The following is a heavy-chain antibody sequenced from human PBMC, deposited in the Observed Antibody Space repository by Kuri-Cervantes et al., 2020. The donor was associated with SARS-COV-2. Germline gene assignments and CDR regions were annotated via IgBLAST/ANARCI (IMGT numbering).Heavy chain of an antibody. J-gene: IGHJ3*02. V-gene: IGHV3-30*02. CDR1: GFTFSSYG. D-gene: IGHD3-22*01. CDR3: ATSITMIVVSGGSHI. Sequence: GGSLRLSCAASGFTFSSYGMHWVRQAPGKGLEWVAFIRYDGSNKYYADSVKGRFTISRDNSKNTLYLQMNSLRAEDTAVYYCATSITMIVVSGGSHIWGQGTMVTVSS. CDR2: IRYDGSNK.